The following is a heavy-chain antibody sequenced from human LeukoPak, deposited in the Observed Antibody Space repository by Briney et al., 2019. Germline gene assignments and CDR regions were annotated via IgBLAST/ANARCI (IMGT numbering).Heavy chain of an antibody. CDR1: GFSLNTPGIR. D-gene: IGHD3-22*01. CDR3: ARIAPSYYYDSSAPLDY. CDR2: IDWDDDK. Sequence: ESGPALVKPTQTLTLTCTFSGFSLNTPGIRMGWIRQPPGKALEWLSRIDWDDDKFYSTSLKPRLTISKDSSRNQVVLTMTNMDPVDTATYYCARIAPSYYYDSSAPLDYWGQGTLVTVSS. V-gene: IGHV2-70*04. J-gene: IGHJ4*02.